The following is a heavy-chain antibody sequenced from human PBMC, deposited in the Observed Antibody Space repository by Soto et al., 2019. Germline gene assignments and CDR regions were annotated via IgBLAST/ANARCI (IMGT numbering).Heavy chain of an antibody. CDR1: GGSISSSSYY. CDR3: ARHGKGAHPGYYYYGMDV. J-gene: IGHJ6*02. D-gene: IGHD1-26*01. V-gene: IGHV4-39*01. Sequence: QLQLQESGPGLVKPSETLSLTCTVSGGSISSSSYYWGWIRQPPGKGLEWIGSIYYSGSTYYNPSLKSRVTKAVDTSKNQFTLKLSSVTAADTAVYYCARHGKGAHPGYYYYGMDVWGQGTTVTVAS. CDR2: IYYSGST.